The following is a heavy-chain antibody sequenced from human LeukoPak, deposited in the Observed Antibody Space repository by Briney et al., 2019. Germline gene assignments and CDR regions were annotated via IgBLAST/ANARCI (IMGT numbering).Heavy chain of an antibody. CDR2: IYYSGST. J-gene: IGHJ6*03. CDR3: ARDNSNVLLWFGEGYYYYMDV. CDR1: GDSISSGYY. D-gene: IGHD3-10*01. V-gene: IGHV4-38-2*02. Sequence: PSETLSLTCTVSGDSISSGYYWGWIRQPPGKGLEWIGSIYYSGSTYYNPSLKSRVTISVDTSKNQFSLKLSSVTAADTAVYYCARDNSNVLLWFGEGYYYYMDVWGKGTTVTVSS.